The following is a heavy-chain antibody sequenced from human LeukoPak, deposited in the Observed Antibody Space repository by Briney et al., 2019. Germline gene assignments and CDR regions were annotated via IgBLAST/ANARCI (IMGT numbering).Heavy chain of an antibody. D-gene: IGHD6-13*01. V-gene: IGHV3-43D*04. CDR1: GFTFDDYA. CDR2: ISWDGGST. CDR3: AKLDSSSWYTLPAY. Sequence: GGSLRLSCAASGFTFDDYAMHWVRQAPGKGLEWVSLISWDGGSTYYADSVKGRFTISRDNSKNSLYLQMNSLRAEDTAVYYCAKLDSSSWYTLPAYWGQGTLVTVSS. J-gene: IGHJ4*02.